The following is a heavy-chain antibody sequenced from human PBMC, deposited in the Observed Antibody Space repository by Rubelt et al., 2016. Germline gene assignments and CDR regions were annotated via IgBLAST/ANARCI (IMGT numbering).Heavy chain of an antibody. J-gene: IGHJ4*02. CDR3: AICHTTSCCPLVGFDY. D-gene: IGHD2-2*01. CDR2: IYPSDSDT. CDR1: GYSFTNYW. Sequence: EVQLVQSGAEVKKPGESLKISRKGSGYSFTNYWIGWVRQMPGKGLEWITIIYPSDSDTKYSPSFQGQITISADKSINTAYLQWNSLKASDNAMYYCAICHTTSCCPLVGFDYWGQGTLVTVSS. V-gene: IGHV5-51*01.